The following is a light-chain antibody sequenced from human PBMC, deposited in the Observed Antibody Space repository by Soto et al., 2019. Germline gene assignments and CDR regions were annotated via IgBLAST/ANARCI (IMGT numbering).Light chain of an antibody. CDR3: QQYGNSPYT. CDR2: GAS. Sequence: EIVLTQSPGILSLSPGERATLSCRASQSVSSSYLAWYQQKPGQAPRLLIYGASSRATGIPDRFSGSGSGTEFTLTISRLEPEDFAVYYCQQYGNSPYTFGQGTKLEIK. V-gene: IGKV3-20*01. J-gene: IGKJ2*01. CDR1: QSVSSSY.